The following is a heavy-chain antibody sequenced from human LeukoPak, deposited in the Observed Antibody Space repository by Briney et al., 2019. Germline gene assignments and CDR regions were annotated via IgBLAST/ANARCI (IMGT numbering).Heavy chain of an antibody. V-gene: IGHV1-8*01. CDR1: GYTFTSCD. D-gene: IGHD6-19*01. Sequence: ASVKVSCKASGYTFTSCDINWVRQATGQGLEWMGWMNPNSGNIGYGQSFQGRITMTRDISIGTAYMELSNLTSEDTAIYYCTRGSSGRRDNWGQGTLVIVSP. CDR2: MNPNSGNI. CDR3: TRGSSGRRDN. J-gene: IGHJ4*02.